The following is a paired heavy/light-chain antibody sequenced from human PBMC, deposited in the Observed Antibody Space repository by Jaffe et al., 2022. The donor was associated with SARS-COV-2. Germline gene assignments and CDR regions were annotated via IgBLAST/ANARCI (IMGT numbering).Light chain of an antibody. J-gene: IGLJ1*01. CDR2: EVT. Sequence: QSALTQPPSASGSPGQSVTISCTGTRYDIGAYNFVSWYQQHPGKAPKLIIYEVTERPSGVPDRFSGSKSGNTASLTVSGLQAEDEAEYYCSSHGGSYNCVFGTGTKVTVL. V-gene: IGLV2-8*01. CDR3: SSHGGSYNCV. CDR1: RYDIGAYNF.
Heavy chain of an antibody. CDR2: ITWNGGTT. D-gene: IGHD6-19*01. J-gene: IGHJ4*02. V-gene: IGHV3-9*01. CDR1: GFTFHNYA. Sequence: EVQLAESGGGLVQPGRSLRLSCAASGFTFHNYAMHWVRQVPGQGLEWVSGITWNGGTTGYAASVRGRFTISRDNAKNSVYLQMNSLRPEDTALYYCAKDIASSGWFHTFDYWGQGTLVSVSS. CDR3: AKDIASSGWFHTFDY.